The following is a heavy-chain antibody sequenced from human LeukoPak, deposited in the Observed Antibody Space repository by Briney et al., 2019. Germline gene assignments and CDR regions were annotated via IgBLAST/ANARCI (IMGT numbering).Heavy chain of an antibody. V-gene: IGHV3-33*01. Sequence: GRSLRLSCVVSGLRFRNYGMHWVRQAPGKGLEWVAVIYYDGSNQYYADSVKGRLTVSRDNAKNTLYLQMDSLRAEDTAVYFCAREVLIVVEPAANTIDYWGQGTRVTVSS. J-gene: IGHJ4*02. CDR1: GLRFRNYG. CDR3: AREVLIVVEPAANTIDY. CDR2: IYYDGSNQ. D-gene: IGHD2-2*01.